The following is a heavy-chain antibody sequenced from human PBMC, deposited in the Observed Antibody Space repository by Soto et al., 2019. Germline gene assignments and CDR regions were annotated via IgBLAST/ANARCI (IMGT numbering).Heavy chain of an antibody. J-gene: IGHJ4*01. D-gene: IGHD1-26*01. V-gene: IGHV3-30*18. CDR1: GFTFNDYA. CDR3: AKARVGTTHFDY. Sequence: QVQLVESGGGVVQPGRSLRLSCSASGFTFNDYAMHWVRQAPGKGLEWVSFISYDGNYKYYADSVKGRFTISRDTSKNTLYLQMNSLRPEDTAVYFCAKARVGTTHFDYWGHGTLVTASS. CDR2: ISYDGNYK.